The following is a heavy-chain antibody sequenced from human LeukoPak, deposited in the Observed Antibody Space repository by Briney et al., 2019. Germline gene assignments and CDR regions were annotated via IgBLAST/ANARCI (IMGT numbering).Heavy chain of an antibody. CDR1: GFTFSSSP. V-gene: IGHV3-23*01. CDR3: GKYVQTLVGANDY. Sequence: GGSLRLSCAASGFTFSSSPMNWVRQAPGKGLEWVSVISGSGGATFYGDSVQGRFTISRDNSRDTLYLQMNSLTAEDTAVYYCGKYVQTLVGANDYWGQGTLVTVSS. J-gene: IGHJ4*02. D-gene: IGHD1-26*01. CDR2: ISGSGGAT.